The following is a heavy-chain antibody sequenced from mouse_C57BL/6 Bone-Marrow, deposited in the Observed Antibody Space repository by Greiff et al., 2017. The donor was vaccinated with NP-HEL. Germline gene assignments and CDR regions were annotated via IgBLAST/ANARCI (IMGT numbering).Heavy chain of an antibody. J-gene: IGHJ4*01. V-gene: IGHV5-12*01. CDR3: ARHGSRNPGYYAMDY. D-gene: IGHD2-1*01. CDR2: ISNGGGST. CDR1: GFTFSDYY. Sequence: EVKLMESGGGLVQPGWSLKLSCAASGFTFSDYYMYWVRQTPEKRLEWVAYISNGGGSTYYPDTVKGRFTITRDNAKNTLYLQMSRLKSEDTAMYYCARHGSRNPGYYAMDYWGQGTSVTVSS.